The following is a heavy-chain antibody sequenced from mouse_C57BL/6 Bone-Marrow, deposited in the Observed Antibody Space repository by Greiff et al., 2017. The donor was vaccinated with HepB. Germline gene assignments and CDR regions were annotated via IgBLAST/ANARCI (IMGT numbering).Heavy chain of an antibody. CDR2: ISDGGSYT. CDR3: ARDRTTPVATEWYFDV. D-gene: IGHD1-1*01. J-gene: IGHJ1*03. CDR1: GFTFSSYA. Sequence: EVQGVESGGGLVKPGGSLKLSCAASGFTFSSYAMSWVRQTPEKRLEWVATISDGGSYTYYPDNVKGRFTISRDNAKNNLYLQMSHLKSEDTAMYYCARDRTTPVATEWYFDVWGTGTTVTVSS. V-gene: IGHV5-4*01.